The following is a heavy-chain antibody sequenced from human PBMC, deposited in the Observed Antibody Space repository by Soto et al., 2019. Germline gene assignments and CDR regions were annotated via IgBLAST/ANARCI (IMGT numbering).Heavy chain of an antibody. CDR3: ARLTTRSNPKSSYDSYMDV. D-gene: IGHD4-4*01. V-gene: IGHV1-18*01. J-gene: IGHJ6*03. CDR1: GYTFSNYG. CDR2: ISVNTGDT. Sequence: QVQLAQSGAEVKKPGASVEVSCRASGYTFSNYGISWVRQAPGQGLEWMAWISVNTGDTNFAQKFQGRLTVTTDTSTSTAYMELRGLRSGDTAVYSCARLTTRSNPKSSYDSYMDVWGTGTTVNVS.